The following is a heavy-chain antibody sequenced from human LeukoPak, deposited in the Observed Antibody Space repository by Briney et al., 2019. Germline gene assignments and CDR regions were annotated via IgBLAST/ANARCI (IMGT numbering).Heavy chain of an antibody. V-gene: IGHV3-30-3*01. CDR2: ISYDGSNK. Sequence: GGSLRLSCAASGFTFSSYAMHWVRQAPGKGLEWVADISYDGSNKYYADSVKGRFTISRDNAKNSLYLQMNSLRAEDTALYYCAREVSEGFDFWGQGTLVTVSS. D-gene: IGHD3-22*01. CDR3: AREVSEGFDF. CDR1: GFTFSSYA. J-gene: IGHJ4*02.